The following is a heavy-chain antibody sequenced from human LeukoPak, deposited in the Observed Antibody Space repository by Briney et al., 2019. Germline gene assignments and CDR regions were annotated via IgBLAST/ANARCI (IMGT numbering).Heavy chain of an antibody. J-gene: IGHJ6*02. D-gene: IGHD5-18*01. V-gene: IGHV1-18*01. CDR2: ISAYNGNT. CDR1: GYTFTSYG. Sequence: ASVKVSCKAFGYTFTSYGISWVRQAPGQGLEWTGWISAYNGNTNYAQKLQGRVTMTTDTSTSTAYMELRSLRSDDTAVYYCARDRGYSYGFYYYYGMDVWGQGTTVTVSS. CDR3: ARDRGYSYGFYYYYGMDV.